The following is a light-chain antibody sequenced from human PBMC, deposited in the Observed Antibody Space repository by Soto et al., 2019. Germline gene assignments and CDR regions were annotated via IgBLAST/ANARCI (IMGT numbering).Light chain of an antibody. CDR2: GAS. CDR3: HQYNTWPLT. V-gene: IGKV3-15*01. CDR1: QSVSSN. Sequence: EIVMTQSPATLSVSPGERATLSCRASQSVSSNLAWYQQKPGQVPRPLIYGASNRANGIPARFSGSGSGTEFTLTISSLKAEDFAVYYCHQYNTWPLTFGQGTRLEIK. J-gene: IGKJ5*01.